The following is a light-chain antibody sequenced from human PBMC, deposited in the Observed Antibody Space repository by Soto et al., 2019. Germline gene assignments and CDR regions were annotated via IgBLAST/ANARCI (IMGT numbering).Light chain of an antibody. V-gene: IGKV1-39*01. CDR1: QSISRY. J-gene: IGKJ3*01. CDR3: QQTFTTPKVT. Sequence: DIQLTQSPSSLSASVGDRVTITCRASQSISRYLNWYQQKPEKAPELLIYATSSLQSGVPSRFSGSGTGTDFTLTISSLQPEDFATYYGQQTFTTPKVTFGPGTKVDVK. CDR2: ATS.